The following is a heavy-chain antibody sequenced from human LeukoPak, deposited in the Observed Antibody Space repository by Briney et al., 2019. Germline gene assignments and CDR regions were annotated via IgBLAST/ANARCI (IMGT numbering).Heavy chain of an antibody. V-gene: IGHV4-4*07. CDR3: ARLPYYYDSSGYSLSYYYGMDV. CDR2: IYTSGST. D-gene: IGHD3-22*01. J-gene: IGHJ6*02. Sequence: PSETLSLTCTVSGGSISSYYWSWIRQPAGKGLEWIGRIYTSGSTNYNPSLKSRVTMSVDTSKNQFSLKLSSVTAADTAVYYCARLPYYYDSSGYSLSYYYGMDVWGQGTTVTVSS. CDR1: GGSISSYY.